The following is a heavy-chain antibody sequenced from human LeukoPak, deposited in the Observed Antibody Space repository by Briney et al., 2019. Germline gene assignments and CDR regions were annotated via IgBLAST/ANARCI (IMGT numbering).Heavy chain of an antibody. D-gene: IGHD3-10*01. Sequence: TSSETLSLTCTVSGGSIGTYYWSWIRQPPGRGLEWIGYVHYSGSTRYSPSLKGRVTISIDTSKNQFSLKLSSVTAADTAFYYCARLGPIPMIRGVHYWYFDLWGRGTLVTVSS. CDR1: GGSIGTYY. J-gene: IGHJ2*01. CDR3: ARLGPIPMIRGVHYWYFDL. CDR2: VHYSGST. V-gene: IGHV4-59*01.